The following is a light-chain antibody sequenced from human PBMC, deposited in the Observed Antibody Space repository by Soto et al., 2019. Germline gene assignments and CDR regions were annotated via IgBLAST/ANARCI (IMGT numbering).Light chain of an antibody. Sequence: QSVLTQPPSASGSPGQSVTISCTGTSSDVGGYNYVSWYQQHPGKAPKLMIYDVSNRPSGVSYRFSGSKSGNTASLTISGLQAEDEADYYCSSYTSSSTVVFGGGTKVTVL. CDR3: SSYTSSSTVV. J-gene: IGLJ2*01. V-gene: IGLV2-14*01. CDR2: DVS. CDR1: SSDVGGYNY.